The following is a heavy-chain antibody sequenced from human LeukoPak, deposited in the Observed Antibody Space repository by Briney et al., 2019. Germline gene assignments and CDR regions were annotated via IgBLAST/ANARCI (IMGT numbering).Heavy chain of an antibody. J-gene: IGHJ4*02. CDR1: GFTFSRYA. D-gene: IGHD3-9*01. CDR3: AKGSYYDILTGYYLDY. V-gene: IGHV3-23*01. CDR2: ISGSCGST. Sequence: GGSLRLSCAASGFTFSRYAMSWVRHAQGKGLEWVSAISGSCGSTYYADSVKGRSTISRDNSKNTLYLQMNSLRAEDTAVYYCAKGSYYDILTGYYLDYWGQGTLVTVSS.